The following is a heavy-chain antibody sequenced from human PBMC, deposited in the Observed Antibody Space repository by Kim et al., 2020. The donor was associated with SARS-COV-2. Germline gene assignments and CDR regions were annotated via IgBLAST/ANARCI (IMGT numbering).Heavy chain of an antibody. CDR2: IYTSGST. D-gene: IGHD3-22*01. CDR1: GGSISSGSYY. Sequence: SETLSLTCTVSGGSISSGSYYWSWIRQPAGKGLEWIGRIYTSGSTNYNPSLKSRVTISVDTSKNQFSLKLSSVTAADTAVYYCARAPYYYDSSGYRFDYWGQGTLVTVSS. J-gene: IGHJ4*02. V-gene: IGHV4-61*02. CDR3: ARAPYYYDSSGYRFDY.